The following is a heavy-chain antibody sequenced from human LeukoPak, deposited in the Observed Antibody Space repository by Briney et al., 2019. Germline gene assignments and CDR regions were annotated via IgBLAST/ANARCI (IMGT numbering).Heavy chain of an antibody. V-gene: IGHV1-2*02. D-gene: IGHD4-23*01. CDR1: GYTFTGYD. CDR3: ARGGGNSGFDP. J-gene: IGHJ5*02. Sequence: ASVKVSCKASGYTFTGYDMHWVRQAPGQGLEYMGWINPNSGGTNYAQKFQGRVTMTWDTSITIVYMELTSLISDDTAVYYCARGGGNSGFDPWGQGTLVTVSS. CDR2: INPNSGGT.